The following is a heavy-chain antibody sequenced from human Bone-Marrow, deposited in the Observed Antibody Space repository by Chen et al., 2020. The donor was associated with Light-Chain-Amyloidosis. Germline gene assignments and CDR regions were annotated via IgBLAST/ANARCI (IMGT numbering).Heavy chain of an antibody. CDR3: ARDYLSSGSGSYWYDC. D-gene: IGHD3-10*01. CDR1: GFTFSNYW. J-gene: IGHJ4*02. CDR2: INQDGGEK. V-gene: IGHV3-7*01. Sequence: EVQLVESGGGLVQPGGSLRLSCAASGFTFSNYWMAWVRQAPGKGLAWVANINQDGGEKYYLDSVKGRFTISRDNAKNSLYLQLNSLRAEDTAVYSCARDYLSSGSGSYWYDCWGQGTLVTVSS.